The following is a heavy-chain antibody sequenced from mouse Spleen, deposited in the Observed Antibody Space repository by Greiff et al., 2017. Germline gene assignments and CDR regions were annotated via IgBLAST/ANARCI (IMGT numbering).Heavy chain of an antibody. V-gene: IGHV5-6-3*01. Sequence: EVKVVESGGGLVQPGGSLKLSCAASGFTFSSYGMSWVRQTPDKRLELVATINSNGGSTYYPDSVKGRFTISRDNAKNTLYLQMSSLKSEDTAMYYCAREGVYYGGYFDYWGQGTTLTVSS. J-gene: IGHJ2*01. D-gene: IGHD2-1*01. CDR1: GFTFSSYG. CDR2: INSNGGST. CDR3: AREGVYYGGYFDY.